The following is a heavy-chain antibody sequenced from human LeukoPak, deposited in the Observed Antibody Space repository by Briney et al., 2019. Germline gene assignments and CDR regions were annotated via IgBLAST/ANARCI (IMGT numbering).Heavy chain of an antibody. Sequence: GGSLRLSCTVSGFTLSSYEMSWIRQAPGKGPEWVSSIDYDGGSGHYADSVKGRFTISRDNAKNSLYLQMNSLRVEDTAVYYCARAHNWKYGTFDYWGQGTLVTVSS. CDR1: GFTLSSYE. CDR3: ARAHNWKYGTFDY. D-gene: IGHD1-20*01. CDR2: IDYDGGSG. J-gene: IGHJ4*02. V-gene: IGHV3-48*03.